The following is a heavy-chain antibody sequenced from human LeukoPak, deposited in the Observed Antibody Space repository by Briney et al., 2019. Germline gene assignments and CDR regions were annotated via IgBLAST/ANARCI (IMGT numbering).Heavy chain of an antibody. J-gene: IGHJ4*02. Sequence: QTGGSLRLSCAVSGFTFSSYWMSWVRQTPGKGLEWVANIRQDLSEQYYVDSVKGRFTISRDNAKNSLYLRMNSLRAEDTAVYYCARDRYYDFWSGYYSFDYWGQGTLVTVSS. D-gene: IGHD3-3*01. CDR1: GFTFSSYW. V-gene: IGHV3-7*01. CDR3: ARDRYYDFWSGYYSFDY. CDR2: IRQDLSEQ.